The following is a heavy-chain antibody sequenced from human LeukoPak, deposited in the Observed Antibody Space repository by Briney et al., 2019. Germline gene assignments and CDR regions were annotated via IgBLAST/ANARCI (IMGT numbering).Heavy chain of an antibody. CDR2: INHSGST. Sequence: SETLSLTCAVYGGSFSGYYWSWIRQPPGKGLEWIGEINHSGSTNYNPSLKSRVTISVDTSKNQFSLKLSSVTAADTAVYYCARHTPWGYYKYWGQGTLVTVSS. CDR1: GGSFSGYY. J-gene: IGHJ4*02. D-gene: IGHD7-27*01. V-gene: IGHV4-34*01. CDR3: ARHTPWGYYKY.